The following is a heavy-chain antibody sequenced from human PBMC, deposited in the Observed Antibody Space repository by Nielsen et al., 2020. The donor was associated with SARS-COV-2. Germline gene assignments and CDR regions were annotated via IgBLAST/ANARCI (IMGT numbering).Heavy chain of an antibody. V-gene: IGHV3-11*06. D-gene: IGHD3-16*01. CDR2: ISSSSSYT. CDR3: AKEHLVDRALIMYYFDS. Sequence: GESLKISCAASGFSFSDYYMRWVRQAPGKGLEWVSYISSSSSYTDYADSVKGRFTISRDNSKNTLYLQMNSLRAEDTAVYFCAKEHLVDRALIMYYFDSWGQGTLVTVSS. CDR1: GFSFSDYY. J-gene: IGHJ4*02.